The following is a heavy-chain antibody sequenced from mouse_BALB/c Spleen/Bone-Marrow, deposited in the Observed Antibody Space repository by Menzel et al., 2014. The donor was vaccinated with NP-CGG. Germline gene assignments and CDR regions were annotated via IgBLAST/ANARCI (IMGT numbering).Heavy chain of an antibody. D-gene: IGHD1-1*01. V-gene: IGHV5-6*02. Sequence: EVKLVESGGDLVKPGGSLELSCAASGFTFSSYGMSWVRQTPDKRLEWVAIISSGGSYTYYPDSVKGRSTISRDNAKNTLYLQMSSLKSEDTAMYYCARDFITTDAMDYWGQGTSVTVSS. J-gene: IGHJ4*01. CDR3: ARDFITTDAMDY. CDR2: ISSGGSYT. CDR1: GFTFSSYG.